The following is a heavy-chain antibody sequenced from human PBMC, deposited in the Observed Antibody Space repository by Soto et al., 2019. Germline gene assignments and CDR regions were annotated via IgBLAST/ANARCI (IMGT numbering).Heavy chain of an antibody. Sequence: QVQLVQSGAEVKKPGSSVKVSCKASGGTFSSYTISWVRQAPGQGLEWMGRIIPILGIANYAQKFQGRVTITADKSTSTAYMELSSLRSEDTAVYYCVRDYYDSSGSYWGQGTLVTVSS. CDR1: GGTFSSYT. J-gene: IGHJ4*02. D-gene: IGHD3-22*01. V-gene: IGHV1-69*08. CDR3: VRDYYDSSGSY. CDR2: IIPILGIA.